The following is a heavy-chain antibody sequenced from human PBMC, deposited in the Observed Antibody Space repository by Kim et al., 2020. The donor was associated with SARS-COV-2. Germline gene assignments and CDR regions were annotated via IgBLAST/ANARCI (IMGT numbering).Heavy chain of an antibody. J-gene: IGHJ4*02. D-gene: IGHD6-19*01. CDR3: ARRYSSGWYGDY. V-gene: IGHV5-51*01. Sequence: RYSPSFQGQVTSSADKSISTAYLQWSSLKASDTAMYYCARRYSSGWYGDYWGQGTLVTVSS.